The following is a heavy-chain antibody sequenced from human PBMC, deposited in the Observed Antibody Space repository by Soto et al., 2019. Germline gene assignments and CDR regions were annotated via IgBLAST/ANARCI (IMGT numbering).Heavy chain of an antibody. D-gene: IGHD4-17*01. CDR3: AKDGDYGDYAGENWFDS. CDR1: GFTFFAYW. CDR2: INSDGSHT. V-gene: IGHV3-74*01. J-gene: IGHJ5*01. Sequence: EVQLVESGGGLVQPGGSLRLSCAASGFTFFAYWIHWVRQVPGKGLVWVSRINSDGSHTSYADSMRGRFTISRDNSKNTVYLQMNSLTAEDTAVYHCAKDGDYGDYAGENWFDSWGQGSLVTVSS.